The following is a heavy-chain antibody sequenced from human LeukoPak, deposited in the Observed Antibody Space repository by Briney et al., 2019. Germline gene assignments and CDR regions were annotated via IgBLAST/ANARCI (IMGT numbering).Heavy chain of an antibody. CDR3: ARSALVRGVIIKIGLGY. J-gene: IGHJ4*02. D-gene: IGHD3-10*01. Sequence: EASVKVSCKASGYTFTGYYMHWVRQAPGQGLEWMGWINPNSGGTNYAQKFQGRVTMTRDTSISTAYMELSRLGSDDTAVYYCARSALVRGVIIKIGLGYWGQGTLVTVSS. V-gene: IGHV1-2*02. CDR2: INPNSGGT. CDR1: GYTFTGYY.